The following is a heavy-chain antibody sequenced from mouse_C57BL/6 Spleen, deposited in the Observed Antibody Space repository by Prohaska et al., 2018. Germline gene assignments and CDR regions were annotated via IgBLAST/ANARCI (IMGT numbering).Heavy chain of an antibody. J-gene: IGHJ2*01. V-gene: IGHV1-81*01. D-gene: IGHD4-1*01. Sequence: GKATLTADKSSSTAYMELRSLTSEDSAVYFCARSGSLTGHFDYWGQGNTLTVSS. CDR3: ARSGSLTGHFDY.